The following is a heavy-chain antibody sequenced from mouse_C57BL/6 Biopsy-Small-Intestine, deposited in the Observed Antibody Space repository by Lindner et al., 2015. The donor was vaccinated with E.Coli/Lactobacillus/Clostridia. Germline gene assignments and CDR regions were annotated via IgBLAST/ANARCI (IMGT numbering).Heavy chain of an antibody. V-gene: IGHV2-3*01. Sequence: VQLQESGPGLVAPSQSLSITCYVSGFSLDTYSVSWVRQPPGKGLEYLGLIWGDGRTNYHSALISRLSISKDNSKSQVFLKLNSLQTDDTATYYCAAYYGSGTWFAYWGQGTLVTVSA. CDR3: AAYYGSGTWFAY. CDR2: IWGDGRT. CDR1: GFSLDTYS. J-gene: IGHJ3*01. D-gene: IGHD1-1*01.